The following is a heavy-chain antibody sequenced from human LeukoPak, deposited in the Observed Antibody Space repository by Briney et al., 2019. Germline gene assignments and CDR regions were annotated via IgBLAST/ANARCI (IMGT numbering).Heavy chain of an antibody. CDR2: INSDGSST. J-gene: IGHJ5*02. D-gene: IGHD3-22*01. CDR1: GFTFSSYW. Sequence: GGSLRLSCAASGFTFSSYWMHWVRQAPGRGLVWVSRINSDGSSTSYADSVKGRFTISRDNSKNTLYLQMNSLRAEDTAVYYCAKDYYDSSGYSVLYNWFDPWGQGTLVTVSS. V-gene: IGHV3-74*01. CDR3: AKDYYDSSGYSVLYNWFDP.